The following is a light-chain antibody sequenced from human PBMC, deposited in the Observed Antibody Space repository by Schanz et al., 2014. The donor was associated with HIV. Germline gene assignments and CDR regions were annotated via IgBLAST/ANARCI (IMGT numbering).Light chain of an antibody. V-gene: IGKV1-5*03. CDR1: QSVSHW. J-gene: IGKJ1*01. CDR2: KAS. Sequence: DIQMTQSPSSLSASVGDRVTIACRASQSVSHWLAWYQQKPGKAPKNLIYKASSLETGVPSRFSGSGSGTEFTLTISCLQSEDSATYYCQQYSSYPLTFGQGTKVEVK. CDR3: QQYSSYPLT.